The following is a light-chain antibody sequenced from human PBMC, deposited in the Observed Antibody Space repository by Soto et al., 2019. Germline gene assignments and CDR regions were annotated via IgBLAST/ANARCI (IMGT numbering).Light chain of an antibody. Sequence: EIVLTQSPATLSLSPGERATLSCRASQSISNSLAWYQEKPGQAPRLLIYDSSNRATGIPPRFSGSGSGTDFTLTISSLEPEDFAVYYCQQRNSWPPPTFGGGPSVEI. J-gene: IGKJ4*01. V-gene: IGKV3-11*01. CDR2: DSS. CDR3: QQRNSWPPPT. CDR1: QSISNS.